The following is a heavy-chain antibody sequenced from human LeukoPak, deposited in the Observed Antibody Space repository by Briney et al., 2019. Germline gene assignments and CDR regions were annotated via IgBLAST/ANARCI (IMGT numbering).Heavy chain of an antibody. CDR1: GFTFSNYG. CDR3: ASSETYGYFDY. V-gene: IGHV3-21*01. Sequence: GGSLRLSCAASGFTFSNYGMNWVRQAPGKRLEWVSSISSSSSFIYYADSVKGRFTISRDNAKNSLYLQMNSLRAEDTAVYYCASSETYGYFDYWGQGTLVTVSS. CDR2: ISSSSSFI. J-gene: IGHJ4*02. D-gene: IGHD4-17*01.